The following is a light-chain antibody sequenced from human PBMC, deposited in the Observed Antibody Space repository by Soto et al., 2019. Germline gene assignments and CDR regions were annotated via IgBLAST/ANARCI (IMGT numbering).Light chain of an antibody. CDR2: EVS. CDR3: SSYTSRGTLIYV. CDR1: SSDIGGYTY. Sequence: QSALTQPASVSGSPGQSITISCTGTSSDIGGYTYVSWYQQHPGKAPKLMIYEVSNRPSGVSNRFSGSKSGNTASQTISGLQAEDEAEYYCSSYTSRGTLIYVFGTGTKVTVL. V-gene: IGLV2-14*01. J-gene: IGLJ1*01.